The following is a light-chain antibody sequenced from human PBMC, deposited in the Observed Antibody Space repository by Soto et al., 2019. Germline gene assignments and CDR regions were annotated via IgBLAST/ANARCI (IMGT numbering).Light chain of an antibody. J-gene: IGLJ1*01. CDR2: DVT. CDR1: SSDVGAYDY. CDR3: SSYTSSSTYV. Sequence: QSVLTQPASVAGSPGQSIAIACTGTSSDVGAYDYVSWYQQHPGKAPKVMIYDVTNRPSGVSNRFSGSKSGNTASLTISGLQAEDEADYYCSSYTSSSTYVFGTGTKRTVL. V-gene: IGLV2-14*01.